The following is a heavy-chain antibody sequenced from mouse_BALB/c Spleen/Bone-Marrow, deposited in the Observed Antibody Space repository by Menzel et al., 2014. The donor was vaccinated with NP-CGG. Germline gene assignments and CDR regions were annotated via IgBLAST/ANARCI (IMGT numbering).Heavy chain of an antibody. Sequence: QVQLKHSGPELVKPGALVKISCKASGYTFTSYDINWVKQRPGQGLEWIGWIYPGDGSTKYNEKFKGKATLTADKSSSTAYMQLSSLTSENSAVYFCARSGKYYGNYYWYFDVWGAGTTVPVSS. V-gene: IGHV1S56*01. D-gene: IGHD2-1*01. J-gene: IGHJ1*01. CDR2: IYPGDGST. CDR1: GYTFTSYD. CDR3: ARSGKYYGNYYWYFDV.